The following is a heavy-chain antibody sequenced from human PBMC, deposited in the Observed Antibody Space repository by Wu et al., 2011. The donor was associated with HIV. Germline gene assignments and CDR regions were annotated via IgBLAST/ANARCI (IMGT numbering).Heavy chain of an antibody. CDR3: ARGHVGISVTVGPGYWYFDL. D-gene: IGHD3-22*01. Sequence: QVQLVQSGAELKKPGASVKVSCEASGYSFTDHHIHWVRQAPGQGLEWLGWMNPENGDTAYAQTFLGRVTMTRDTSINTAYMELSRLTSDDTALYYCARGHVGISVTVGPGYWYFDLWGRGTWSLSPQ. CDR1: GYSFTDHH. V-gene: IGHV1-2*02. J-gene: IGHJ2*01. CDR2: MNPENGDT.